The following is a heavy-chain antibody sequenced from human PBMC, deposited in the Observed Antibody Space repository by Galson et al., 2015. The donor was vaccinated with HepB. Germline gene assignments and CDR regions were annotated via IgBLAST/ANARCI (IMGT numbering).Heavy chain of an antibody. J-gene: IGHJ4*02. CDR1: GITFSSYS. Sequence: SLRLSCAASGITFSSYSMNWVRQAPGKGLEWVSYISSSSSTMYYADSVKGRFTISRDNAKNSLYLQMNSLRAEDTAVYYCARAPRRLLGGDCCDYWGQGTLVTVSS. CDR3: ARAPRRLLGGDCCDY. D-gene: IGHD2-21*02. V-gene: IGHV3-48*04. CDR2: ISSSSSTM.